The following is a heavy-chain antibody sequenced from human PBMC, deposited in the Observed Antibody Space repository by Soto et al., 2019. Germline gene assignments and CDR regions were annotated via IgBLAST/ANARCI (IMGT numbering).Heavy chain of an antibody. CDR2: ISRDGGTK. V-gene: IGHV3-30*03. J-gene: IGHJ4*02. CDR1: GFTVSTYG. CDR3: TGEVASGY. Sequence: QVQLVESGGGVVQPGRSLGLSCAVSGFTVSTYGMHWVRQAPGKGLEWVAVISRDGGTKYYVDSVKGRFTISRDNSRNTLFLEMNSLRGDDMAVYYCTGEVASGYWGQGTLVTVSS. D-gene: IGHD2-8*02.